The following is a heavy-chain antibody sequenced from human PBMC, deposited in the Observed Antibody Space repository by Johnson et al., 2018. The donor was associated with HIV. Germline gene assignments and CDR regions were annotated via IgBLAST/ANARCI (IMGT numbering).Heavy chain of an antibody. CDR3: ASLSEVVVNAFDI. D-gene: IGHD3-22*01. J-gene: IGHJ3*02. CDR1: GFTFSSYA. CDR2: IRGSGGST. V-gene: IGHV3-23*04. Sequence: VQLVESGGGVVRPGGSLRLSCAASGFTFSSYAMSWVRQAPGKGLEWVSAIRGSGGSTEYADSAKGRFTIARDNSKNTLYLQMNSLRAEDTAVYYCASLSEVVVNAFDIWGQGTMVTVSS.